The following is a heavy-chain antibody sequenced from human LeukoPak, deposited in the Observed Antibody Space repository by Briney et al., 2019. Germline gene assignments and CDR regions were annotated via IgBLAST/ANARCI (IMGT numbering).Heavy chain of an antibody. CDR2: IDYSGST. Sequence: SETLSLTCTVSGGSISSYYWNWIRQPPGKGLEWIGYIDYSGSTNYNPSLKSRVTISVDTSKNQFSLKLSSVTAADTAMYYCARDRGGTLDYWGQGILVTVSS. J-gene: IGHJ4*02. D-gene: IGHD1-1*01. V-gene: IGHV4-59*01. CDR1: GGSISSYY. CDR3: ARDRGGTLDY.